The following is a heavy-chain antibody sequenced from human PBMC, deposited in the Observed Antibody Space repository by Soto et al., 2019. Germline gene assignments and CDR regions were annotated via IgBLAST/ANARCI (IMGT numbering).Heavy chain of an antibody. J-gene: IGHJ6*02. D-gene: IGHD4-4*01. CDR3: AKDRDTVTHYYYYGMDV. Sequence: GGSLRLSCAASGFTFSSYGMHWVRQAPGKGLEWVAVISYDGSNKYYADSVKGRFTISRDNSENTLYLQMNSLRAEDTAVYYCAKDRDTVTHYYYYGMDVWGQGTTVTVSS. V-gene: IGHV3-30*18. CDR1: GFTFSSYG. CDR2: ISYDGSNK.